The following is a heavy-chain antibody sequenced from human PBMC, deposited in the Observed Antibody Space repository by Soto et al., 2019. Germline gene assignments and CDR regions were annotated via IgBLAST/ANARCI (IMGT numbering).Heavy chain of an antibody. CDR2: INPSGGST. V-gene: IGHV1-46*01. CDR1: GYTFTSYY. J-gene: IGHJ6*02. Sequence: ASVKVSCKASGYTFTSYYMHWVRQAPGQGLEWMGIINPSGGSTSYAQKFQGRVTMTRDTSTSTVYMELNSLRAEDTAVYYCARDGWVVTATPYYYYGMDVWGQGTTVT. CDR3: ARDGWVVTATPYYYYGMDV. D-gene: IGHD2-21*02.